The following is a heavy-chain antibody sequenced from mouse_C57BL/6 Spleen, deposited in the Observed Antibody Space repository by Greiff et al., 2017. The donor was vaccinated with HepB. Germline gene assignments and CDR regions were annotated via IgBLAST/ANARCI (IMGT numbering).Heavy chain of an antibody. V-gene: IGHV1-26*01. CDR2: INPNNGGT. Sequence: VQLQQSGPELVKPGASVKISCKASGYTFTDYYMNWVKQSHGKSLEWIGDINPNNGGTSYNQKFKGKATLTVDKSSSTAYMELRSLTSEDSAVYYCARSDSNYGDYAMDYWGQGTSVTVSS. CDR1: GYTFTDYY. D-gene: IGHD2-5*01. CDR3: ARSDSNYGDYAMDY. J-gene: IGHJ4*01.